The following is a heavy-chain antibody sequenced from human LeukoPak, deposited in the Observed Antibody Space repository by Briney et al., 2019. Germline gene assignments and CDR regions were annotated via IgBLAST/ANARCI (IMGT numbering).Heavy chain of an antibody. CDR2: IYPGDSDI. CDR1: GYTFTNYR. V-gene: IGHV5-51*01. J-gene: IGHJ4*02. Sequence: EESLKISCKGFGYTFTNYRIGWVRQMPGKGLEWMGIIYPGDSDIRYSPSFQGQVSISADKSISTAYLQWSSLKASDTAIYYCARRLDYTNAVGYWGQGTLVTVSS. D-gene: IGHD4-11*01. CDR3: ARRLDYTNAVGY.